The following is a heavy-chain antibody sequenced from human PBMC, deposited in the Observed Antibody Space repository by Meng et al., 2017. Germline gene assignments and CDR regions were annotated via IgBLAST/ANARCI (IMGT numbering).Heavy chain of an antibody. CDR2: INHSGST. CDR3: ARVLDPVLVEFDY. Sequence: QLHSWGAGLLQPSVTLSLPCAVYGGSFSGYYWSWIRQPPGKGLEWIGEINHSGSTNYNPSLKSRVTISVDTSKNQFSLKLSSVTAADTAVYYCARVLDPVLVEFDYWGQGTLVTVSS. V-gene: IGHV4-34*01. CDR1: GGSFSGYY. D-gene: IGHD3/OR15-3a*01. J-gene: IGHJ4*02.